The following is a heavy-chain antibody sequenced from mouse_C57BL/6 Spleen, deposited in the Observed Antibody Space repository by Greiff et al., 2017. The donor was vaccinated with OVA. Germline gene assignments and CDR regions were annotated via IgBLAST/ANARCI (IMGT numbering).Heavy chain of an antibody. CDR3: ARRLDYYGSSYEPWYFDV. CDR2: IDPSDSYT. J-gene: IGHJ1*03. CDR1: GYTFTSYW. D-gene: IGHD1-1*01. V-gene: IGHV1-69*01. Sequence: QVQLQQSGAELVMPGASVKLSCKASGYTFTSYWMHWVKQRPGQGLEWIGEIDPSDSYTNYNQKFKGKSTLTVDKSSSTAYMQLSSLISEDSAVYYCARRLDYYGSSYEPWYFDVWGTGTTVTVSS.